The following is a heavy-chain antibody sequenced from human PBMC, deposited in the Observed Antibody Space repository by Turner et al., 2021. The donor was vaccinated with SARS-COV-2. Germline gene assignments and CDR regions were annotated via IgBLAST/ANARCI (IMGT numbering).Heavy chain of an antibody. V-gene: IGHV2-5*08. D-gene: IGHD4-17*01. Sequence: QVTLKESGPGILQSSQTLSLTCSFSGFSLSTSGMGVSWIRQPSGKGLEWLAHIYWDDDKRYNPSLKSRLTISKDTSINQVFLQITSVDTADAATYYCGRRVGYGAAWYFDVWGTGTTVTVSS. CDR1: GFSLSTSGMG. CDR2: IYWDDDK. J-gene: IGHJ6*04. CDR3: GRRVGYGAAWYFDV.